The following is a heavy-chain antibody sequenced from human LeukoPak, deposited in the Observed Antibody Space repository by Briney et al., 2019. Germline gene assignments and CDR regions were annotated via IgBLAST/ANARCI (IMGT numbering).Heavy chain of an antibody. CDR2: FDPEDGET. Sequence: ASVKVSCKVSGYTLTELPMHWVRQAPGKGLEWMGGFDPEDGETIYAQKFQGRVTMTEDTSTDTAYMELSSLRSEDTAVYYCATEGTIAVAGSFDYWGQGTLVTVSS. CDR3: ATEGTIAVAGSFDY. J-gene: IGHJ4*02. D-gene: IGHD6-19*01. CDR1: GYTLTELP. V-gene: IGHV1-24*01.